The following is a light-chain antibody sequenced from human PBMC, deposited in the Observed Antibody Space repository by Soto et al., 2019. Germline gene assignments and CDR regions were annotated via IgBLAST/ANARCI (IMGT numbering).Light chain of an antibody. V-gene: IGKV1-13*02. CDR2: DAS. CDR1: QGISTL. Sequence: AIQLTQSPSSLSASVGDRVTITCRASQGISTLFAWYQQKPGKAPNLLIYDASSLESGVPSRFSGSASGTDSTLTISSLQPEDFATYYCQQSYSSPRTFGQGTKLDIQ. J-gene: IGKJ2*01. CDR3: QQSYSSPRT.